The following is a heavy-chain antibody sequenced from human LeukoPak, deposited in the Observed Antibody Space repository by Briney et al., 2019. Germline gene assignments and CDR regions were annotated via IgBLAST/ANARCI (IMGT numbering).Heavy chain of an antibody. CDR1: GGTFSSCG. CDR3: AREAVAARPFSFDY. D-gene: IGHD6-6*01. J-gene: IGHJ4*02. CDR2: IIPIFGTA. V-gene: IGHV1-69*13. Sequence: SVKVSCKASGGTFSSCGISWVRQAPGQGLEWMGGIIPIFGTAYYAQKFQGRVTSTADESTSTAYMELGSLGAEGTAVYYCAREAVAARPFSFDYWGQGTLVTVSS.